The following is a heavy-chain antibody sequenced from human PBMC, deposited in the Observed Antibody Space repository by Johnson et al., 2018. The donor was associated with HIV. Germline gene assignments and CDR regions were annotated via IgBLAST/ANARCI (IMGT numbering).Heavy chain of an antibody. CDR1: GFTFSSYG. CDR2: ISYDGSNK. Sequence: VQLVESGGGVDQPGRSLRLSCAASGFTFSSYGMHWVRQAPGTGLEWVAVISYDGSNKYYAASVKGRFTISRDNSKNTLYLQMNSLRAEDTAVYYCVKLPVAPSYGAFDIWGQGTMVTVSS. V-gene: IGHV3-30*18. CDR3: VKLPVAPSYGAFDI. J-gene: IGHJ3*02. D-gene: IGHD6-19*01.